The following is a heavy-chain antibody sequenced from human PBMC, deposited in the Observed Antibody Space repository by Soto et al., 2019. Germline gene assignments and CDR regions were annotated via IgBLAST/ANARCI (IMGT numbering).Heavy chain of an antibody. D-gene: IGHD2-21*02. CDR2: INSDGSST. CDR1: GFTFSSYW. V-gene: IGHV3-74*01. Sequence: VQLVESGGGLVQPGGSLRLSCAASGFTFSSYWMHWVRQAPGKGLVWVSRINSDGSSTSYADSVKGRFTISRDNAKNTLYLQMSSLRAEDTAVYYCARGPSPVVVAAIPLDYWGQGTLVTVSS. J-gene: IGHJ4*02. CDR3: ARGPSPVVVAAIPLDY.